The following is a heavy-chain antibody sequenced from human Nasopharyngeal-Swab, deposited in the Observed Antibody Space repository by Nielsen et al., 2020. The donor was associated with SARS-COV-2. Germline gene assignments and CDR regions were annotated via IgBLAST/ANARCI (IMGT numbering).Heavy chain of an antibody. V-gene: IGHV4-39*07. CDR3: ARECGTGSGSYVDY. CDR2: IYYSGST. J-gene: IGHJ4*02. CDR1: GGSISSSSYY. D-gene: IGHD3-10*01. Sequence: SETLSLTCTVSGGSISSSSYYWGWIRQPPGKGLEWIGSIYYSGSTYYNPSLKSRVTISVDRSKNQFSLKLSSVTAADTAVYYCARECGTGSGSYVDYWGQGTLVTVSS.